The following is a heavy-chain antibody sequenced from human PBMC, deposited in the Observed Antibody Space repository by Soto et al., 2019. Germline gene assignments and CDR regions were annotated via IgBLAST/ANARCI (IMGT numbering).Heavy chain of an antibody. J-gene: IGHJ5*02. CDR3: AGMPVTTTNWLDP. V-gene: IGHV4-61*01. CDR2: IYYTGRA. D-gene: IGHD3-22*01. CDR1: GGSVSSGNYY. Sequence: SETLSLTCTVSGGSVSSGNYYWSWIRQPPGKGLDWIGYIYYTGRANYNPSLKSRVTMSLDTSKNQFSLKLDSVTAADTAIYYCAGMPVTTTNWLDPWGQGTLVTVSS.